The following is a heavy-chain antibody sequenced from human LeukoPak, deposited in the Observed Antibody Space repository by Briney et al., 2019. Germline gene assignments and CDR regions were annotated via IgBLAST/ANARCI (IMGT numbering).Heavy chain of an antibody. V-gene: IGHV3-48*03. D-gene: IGHD6-13*01. CDR3: AKDGYSSSWYPNWFDP. CDR2: ISSSGSTI. J-gene: IGHJ5*02. Sequence: GGSLRLSCAASGFTFSSYEMHWVRQAPGRGLEWVSYISSSGSTIYYADSVKGRFTISRDNSKNTLYLQMNSLRAEDTAVYYCAKDGYSSSWYPNWFDPWGQGTLVTASS. CDR1: GFTFSSYE.